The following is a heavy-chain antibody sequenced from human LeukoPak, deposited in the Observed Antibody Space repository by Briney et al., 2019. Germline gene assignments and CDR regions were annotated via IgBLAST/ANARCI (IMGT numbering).Heavy chain of an antibody. Sequence: SVKVSCKASGGTFSSYAISWVRQAPGQGLEWMGVIIPIFGTANYAQKFQGRVTITADESTSTAYMELSSLRSEDTAVYYCARERGYGSEGGYFDYWGQGTLVTVSS. V-gene: IGHV1-69*01. D-gene: IGHD4-17*01. CDR3: ARERGYGSEGGYFDY. J-gene: IGHJ4*02. CDR1: GGTFSSYA. CDR2: IIPIFGTA.